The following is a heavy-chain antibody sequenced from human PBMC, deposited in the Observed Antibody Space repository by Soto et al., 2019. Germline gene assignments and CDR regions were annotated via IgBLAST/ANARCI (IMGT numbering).Heavy chain of an antibody. CDR1: GGSISSSNW. V-gene: IGHV4-4*02. J-gene: IGHJ4*02. CDR2: IYHSGST. CDR3: ASSGPYVIFVAVPRFFDY. Sequence: SETLSLTCAVSGGSISSSNWWRCVRQPPGKGLEWIGEIYHSGSTNYNPSLKSRVTISVDKSKNQFSLKLSSVTAADTAVYYCASSGPYVIFVAVPRFFDYWGQGTLVTVSS. D-gene: IGHD3-3*01.